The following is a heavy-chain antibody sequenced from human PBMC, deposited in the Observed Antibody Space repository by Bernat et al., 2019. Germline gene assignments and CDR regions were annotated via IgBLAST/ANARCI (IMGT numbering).Heavy chain of an antibody. V-gene: IGHV3-21*05. D-gene: IGHD2-21*02. CDR3: ARDLTALRTWYLDL. CDR2: ISTSGTYI. J-gene: IGHJ2*01. Sequence: EVQLVESGGGLVNPGGSLRVSCAGSGFTFSSYGMNWVRQAHGKGLEWVSYISTSGTYIYYADSVRGRFTISRDNAKNSLYLQMNILRAEDTAIYYCARDLTALRTWYLDLWGRGTMVTVSS. CDR1: GFTFSSYG.